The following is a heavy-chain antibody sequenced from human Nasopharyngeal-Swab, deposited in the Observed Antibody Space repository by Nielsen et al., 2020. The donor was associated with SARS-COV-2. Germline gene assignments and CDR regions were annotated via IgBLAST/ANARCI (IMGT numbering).Heavy chain of an antibody. CDR2: INHSGST. CDR3: ARECGTGSGSYVDY. Sequence: GSLRLSCAVYGGSFSGYYWSWIRQPPGKGLEWIGEINHSGSTNYNPSLKSRVTISVDTSKNQFSLKLSSVTAADTAVYYCARECGTGSGSYVDYWGQGTLVTVSS. CDR1: GGSFSGYY. D-gene: IGHD3-10*01. V-gene: IGHV4-34*01. J-gene: IGHJ4*02.